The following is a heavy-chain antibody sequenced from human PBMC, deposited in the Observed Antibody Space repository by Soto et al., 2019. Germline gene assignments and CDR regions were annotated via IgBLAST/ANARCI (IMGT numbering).Heavy chain of an antibody. CDR2: INPNTGST. V-gene: IGHV1-46*02. J-gene: IGHJ6*02. CDR3: ARDPNFSLTFHYYGMDV. CDR1: GYTFNTYY. Sequence: QVQLVQSGPEVKKPGASVTISCKASGYTFNTYYLHWVRQAPGQGLEWMGIINPNTGSTSSAQKFRGRIAVTRDTSTSTVYMEVSSLTSEDTAVYYCARDPNFSLTFHYYGMDVWGQGTTVIVSS.